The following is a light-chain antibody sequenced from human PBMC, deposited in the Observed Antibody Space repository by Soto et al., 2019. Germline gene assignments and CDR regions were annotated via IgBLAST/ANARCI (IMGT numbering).Light chain of an antibody. Sequence: EIVFTQSPATLSSFPGDRVTLSFRASQYINTRLAWYQHRPGQAPRLLIYQTSIRAAGIPARLSASGSGTDFTLTIRRLEPEDFAVYYCQQYGSSGTFGQGTKVDIK. J-gene: IGKJ1*01. CDR1: QYINTR. CDR2: QTS. V-gene: IGKV3-20*01. CDR3: QQYGSSGT.